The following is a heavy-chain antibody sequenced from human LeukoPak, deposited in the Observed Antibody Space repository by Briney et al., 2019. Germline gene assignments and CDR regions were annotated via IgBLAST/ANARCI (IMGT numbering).Heavy chain of an antibody. V-gene: IGHV4-39*07. J-gene: IGHJ6*03. Sequence: SETLSLTCTVSGGSISSSSYYWGWIRQPPGKGLEWIGTIYYSGSTYYNPSLKSRVTISVDTSKNQFSLKLSSVTAADTAVFYCARGNRLVGMYYMDVWGKGTTVTVSS. D-gene: IGHD6-19*01. CDR1: GGSISSSSYY. CDR3: ARGNRLVGMYYMDV. CDR2: IYYSGST.